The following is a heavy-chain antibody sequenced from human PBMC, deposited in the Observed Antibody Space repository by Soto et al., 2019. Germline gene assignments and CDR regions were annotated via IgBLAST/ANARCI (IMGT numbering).Heavy chain of an antibody. CDR2: IWYDGTKK. J-gene: IGHJ2*01. Sequence: QVQLVESGGGVVQPGRSLRLSSAASGFSFRPYGLHWVRQAPGKGLEWVAVIWYDGTKKYYADSVKGRFTISRDSSKNTLYQHMDSLRAEDTAISYGAIYVYKYLSFDRWGRGNLGTVAS. CDR3: AIYVYKYLSFDR. V-gene: IGHV3-33*03. D-gene: IGHD2-8*01. CDR1: GFSFRPYG.